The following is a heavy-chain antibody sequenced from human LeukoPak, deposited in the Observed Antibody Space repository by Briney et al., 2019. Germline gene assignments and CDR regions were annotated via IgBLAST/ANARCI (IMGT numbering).Heavy chain of an antibody. CDR1: GYTFTDYQ. Sequence: AASVTVSCKSSGYTFTDYQVHWVRQAPGQGLEWMGWIDPNSGGTNYAQKFQGRVTMTRDTSISTTYMDLSRLRSDDTAVYYCARDYYGSGSYSTDYWGQGTLVTVSS. J-gene: IGHJ4*02. D-gene: IGHD3-10*01. V-gene: IGHV1-2*02. CDR3: ARDYYGSGSYSTDY. CDR2: IDPNSGGT.